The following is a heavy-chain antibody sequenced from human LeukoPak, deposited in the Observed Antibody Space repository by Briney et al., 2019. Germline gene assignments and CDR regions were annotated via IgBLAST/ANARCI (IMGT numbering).Heavy chain of an antibody. J-gene: IGHJ4*02. CDR2: IYHSGST. D-gene: IGHD2-8*01. CDR1: NGSISSSYW. Sequence: SETLSLTCAVSNGSISSSYWWSWVRQPPGKGLEWIGEIYHSGSTNYNPSLKSRVTILVDESKNQFSLKLSSVSAADTAVYYCAGGHRYAWHYWGQGTPVTVSS. CDR3: AGGHRYAWHY. V-gene: IGHV4-4*02.